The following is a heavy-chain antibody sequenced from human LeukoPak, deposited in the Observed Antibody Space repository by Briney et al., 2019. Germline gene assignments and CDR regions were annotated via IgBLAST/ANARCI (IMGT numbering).Heavy chain of an antibody. Sequence: ASVKVSCKASGYTFTSYGISWVRQAPGQGLEWMGWISAYNGNTNYAQKLQGRVTMTRDTSTSTVYMELSSLRSEDTAVYYCARAGGGYYYDSSGYYRFDYWGQGTLVTVSS. J-gene: IGHJ4*02. V-gene: IGHV1-18*01. CDR2: ISAYNGNT. D-gene: IGHD3-22*01. CDR1: GYTFTSYG. CDR3: ARAGGGYYYDSSGYYRFDY.